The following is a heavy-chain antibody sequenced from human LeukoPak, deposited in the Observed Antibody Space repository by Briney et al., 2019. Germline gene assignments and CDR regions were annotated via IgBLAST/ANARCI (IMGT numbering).Heavy chain of an antibody. CDR2: INPSGGST. J-gene: IGHJ6*03. CDR1: GYTFTSYY. V-gene: IGHV1-46*01. CDR3: ARGAIQLWLRYHYYYMDV. Sequence: GASVKVSCKASGYTFTSYYMHWVRQAPGQGLEWMGIINPSGGSTSYAQKFQGRVTMTRDTSTSTVYMELSSLRSEDTAVYYCARGAIQLWLRYHYYYMDVWGKGTTVTISS. D-gene: IGHD5-18*01.